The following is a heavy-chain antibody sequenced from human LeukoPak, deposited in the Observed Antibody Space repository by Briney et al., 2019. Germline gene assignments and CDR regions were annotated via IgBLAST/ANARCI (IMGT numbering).Heavy chain of an antibody. Sequence: GGSLRLSCAASGFTFSNAWMSWVRQAPGKGLEWVGRIKSKTDGGTTDYAAPVKGRFTISRDDSKNTLYLQMNSLKTEDTAVYYCITRRVAVATYFDYWGQGTLVTVSS. J-gene: IGHJ4*02. CDR1: GFTFSNAW. CDR3: ITRRVAVATYFDY. V-gene: IGHV3-15*01. D-gene: IGHD6-19*01. CDR2: IKSKTDGGTT.